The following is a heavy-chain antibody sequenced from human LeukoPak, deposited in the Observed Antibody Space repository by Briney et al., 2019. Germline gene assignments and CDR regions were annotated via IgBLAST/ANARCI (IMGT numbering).Heavy chain of an antibody. V-gene: IGHV3-74*01. D-gene: IGHD6-19*01. CDR3: ARLSVAANFDH. CDR2: INSDGSTT. J-gene: IGHJ4*02. Sequence: GGSLRLSCSASKFTFSNYWMNWVRQAPGKGLVWVSRINSDGSTTTYADSVKGRFTISRDNAKNTLYLQMNSLRADDTAVYYCARLSVAANFDHWGQGTLVTVSS. CDR1: KFTFSNYW.